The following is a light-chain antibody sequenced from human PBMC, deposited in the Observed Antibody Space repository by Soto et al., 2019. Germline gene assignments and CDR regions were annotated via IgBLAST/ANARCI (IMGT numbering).Light chain of an antibody. CDR2: AAS. CDR1: QGIRND. CDR3: LQDYNYPWT. J-gene: IGKJ1*01. Sequence: AIQVTQSPSSLSASVGDSVTITCRASQGIRNDLGWYQQKPGKAPKLLIYAASSLHSGVPSRFSGSGSGTDFTLTISSLQPEDFASYYCLQDYNYPWTFGQGTKVDIK. V-gene: IGKV1-6*01.